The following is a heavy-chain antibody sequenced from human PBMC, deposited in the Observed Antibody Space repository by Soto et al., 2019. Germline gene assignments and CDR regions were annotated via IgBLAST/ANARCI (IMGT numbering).Heavy chain of an antibody. CDR3: ARCYYDSSALKGLDY. D-gene: IGHD3-22*01. CDR1: GGSISSGGYY. J-gene: IGHJ4*02. V-gene: IGHV4-31*03. Sequence: SETLSLTCTVSGGSISSGGYYWSWIRQHPGKGLEWIGYIYYSGSTYYNPSLKSRVTISVDTSKNQFSLKLSSVTAEDTAVYYCARCYYDSSALKGLDYWGQGXLVNVYS. CDR2: IYYSGST.